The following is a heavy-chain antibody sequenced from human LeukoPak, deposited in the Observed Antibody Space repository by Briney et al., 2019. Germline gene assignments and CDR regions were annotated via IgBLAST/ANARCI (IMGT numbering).Heavy chain of an antibody. J-gene: IGHJ4*02. D-gene: IGHD3-10*01. Sequence: GGSLRLSCAASGFTFSTYTMHWVRQAPGKGLEWVTFIQDDGSQKHYAESVKGRFIVSRDNSKSTLYLQLNSLRVEDSAVYYCARDLHPWSGDYWGQGTVVTVSS. CDR2: IQDDGSQK. CDR3: ARDLHPWSGDY. CDR1: GFTFSTYT. V-gene: IGHV3-30*02.